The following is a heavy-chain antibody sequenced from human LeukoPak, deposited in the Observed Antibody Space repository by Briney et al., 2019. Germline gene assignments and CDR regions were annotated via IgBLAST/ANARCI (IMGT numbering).Heavy chain of an antibody. J-gene: IGHJ4*02. CDR3: ARGTSPLNDYGDYFDY. CDR1: GGSISSGGYY. CDR2: IYYSGST. Sequence: SQTLSLTCTVSGGSISSGGYYWSWIRQHPGKGLEWIGYIYYSGSTYYNPSLKSRVTISVDTSKNQFSLKLSSVTAADTAVYYCARGTSPLNDYGDYFDYWGQGTLVTVSS. V-gene: IGHV4-31*03. D-gene: IGHD4-17*01.